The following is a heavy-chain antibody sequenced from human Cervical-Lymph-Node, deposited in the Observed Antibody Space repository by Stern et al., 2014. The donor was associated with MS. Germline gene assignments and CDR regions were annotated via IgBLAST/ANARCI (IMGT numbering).Heavy chain of an antibody. CDR3: ARASTTANNYYDGVDV. V-gene: IGHV1-2*04. CDR2: INTNNGGT. CDR1: GYTFTDYY. J-gene: IGHJ6*02. Sequence: VQLVESGAEVKNPGASVKVSCKASGYTFTDYYMQWMRQAPGQGLEWMGWINTNNGGTKSAQKCQGWVTMTRDTSTSTAYMELSRLRSDDTAIYYCARASTTANNYYDGVDVWGQGTTVTVTS. D-gene: IGHD1-1*01.